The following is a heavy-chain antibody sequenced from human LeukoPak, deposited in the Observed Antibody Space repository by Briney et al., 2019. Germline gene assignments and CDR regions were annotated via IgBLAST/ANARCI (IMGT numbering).Heavy chain of an antibody. D-gene: IGHD6-13*01. CDR3: AREQQLVPTHDAFDI. CDR2: ISSSSSTI. V-gene: IGHV3-48*01. CDR1: GFTFSSYS. J-gene: IGHJ3*02. Sequence: GGSLRLSCAASGFTFSSYSMTWVRQAPGKGLEWVSYISSSSSTIYYADSVKGRFTISRDNAKNSLYLQMNSLRAEDTAVYYCAREQQLVPTHDAFDIWGQGTMVTVSS.